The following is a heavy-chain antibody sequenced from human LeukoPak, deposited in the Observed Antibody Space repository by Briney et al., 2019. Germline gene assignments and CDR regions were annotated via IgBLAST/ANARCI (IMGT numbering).Heavy chain of an antibody. CDR1: GGSISSGGYY. V-gene: IGHV4-39*01. D-gene: IGHD3-10*01. Sequence: SQTLSLTCTVSGGSISSGGYYWSWIRQPPGKGLEWIGIIHYSGNTYYNPSLKSRVAISLDTSKNQFSLKLSSVTAADTAVYYCARWLGELNFDYWGQGTLVTVSS. J-gene: IGHJ4*02. CDR3: ARWLGELNFDY. CDR2: IHYSGNT.